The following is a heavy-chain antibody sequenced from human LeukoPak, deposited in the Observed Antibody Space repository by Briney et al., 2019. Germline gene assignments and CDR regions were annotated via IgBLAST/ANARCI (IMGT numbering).Heavy chain of an antibody. Sequence: ASVKVSCKASGYTFTGYYMHWVRQAPGQGLEWMGWINPNSGGTNYAQKFQGRVTMTRDTSISTAYMELSRLRSDDTAVYYCARWEAAAGTGSWFDPWGQGTLVTVSS. D-gene: IGHD6-13*01. J-gene: IGHJ5*02. CDR2: INPNSGGT. V-gene: IGHV1-2*02. CDR1: GYTFTGYY. CDR3: ARWEAAAGTGSWFDP.